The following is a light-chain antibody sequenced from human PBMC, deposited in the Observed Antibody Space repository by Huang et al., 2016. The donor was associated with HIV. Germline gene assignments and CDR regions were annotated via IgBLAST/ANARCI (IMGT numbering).Light chain of an antibody. Sequence: EIVLTQSPGTLSLSPGESATLSCRAGQSVGSNYLAWSQQKPGQAPRLLIYAASSSATGIPDRFSGSGSGTDVTLFISRLEPEDFAIYYCQQYGSSPPNTFGQGTRLEIE. CDR1: QSVGSNY. J-gene: IGKJ5*01. CDR3: QQYGSSPPNT. CDR2: AAS. V-gene: IGKV3-20*01.